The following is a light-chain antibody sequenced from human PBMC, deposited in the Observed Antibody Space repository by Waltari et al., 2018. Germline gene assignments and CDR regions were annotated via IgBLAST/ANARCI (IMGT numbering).Light chain of an antibody. J-gene: IGKJ4*01. Sequence: IQLTQSPSSLSASVRDRVTITCRASQGISSSLAWYQQRPGKAPKLLIYAASTLQSGVPSRFSGSGSGREFTLTITSLQPEDFSTYYCQQGNDFPLTFGGGTKVEMK. CDR3: QQGNDFPLT. CDR1: QGISSS. CDR2: AAS. V-gene: IGKV1-9*01.